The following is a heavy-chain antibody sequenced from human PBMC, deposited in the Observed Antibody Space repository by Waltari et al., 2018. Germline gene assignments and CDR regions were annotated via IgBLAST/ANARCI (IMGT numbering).Heavy chain of an antibody. CDR2: IYSGGST. D-gene: IGHD3-3*01. V-gene: IGHV3-53*01. CDR1: GFTVSSNY. J-gene: IGHJ4*02. CDR3: AKGETDYDFWSAGSVDY. Sequence: EVQLVESGGGLIQPGGSLRLSCAASGFTVSSNYMSWVRQAPGKGLEWVSVIYSGGSTYYADSVKGRFTISRDNSKNTLYLQMNSLRAEDTAVYYCAKGETDYDFWSAGSVDYWGQGTLVTVSS.